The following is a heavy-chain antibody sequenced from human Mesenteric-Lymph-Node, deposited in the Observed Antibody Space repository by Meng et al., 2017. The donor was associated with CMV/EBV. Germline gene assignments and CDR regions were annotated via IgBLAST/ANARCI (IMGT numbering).Heavy chain of an antibody. Sequence: KASGYTFNRYAINWVRQAPGQGLGWMGWINPNTGNPTYAQGFTGRFVFSLDTSVNTPYLQISGLKAEDSAVYFCARGGSGYLASYFDYWGPGTLVTVSS. CDR1: GYTFNRYA. J-gene: IGHJ4*02. CDR2: INPNTGNP. V-gene: IGHV7-4-1*02. CDR3: ARGGSGYLASYFDY. D-gene: IGHD2-15*01.